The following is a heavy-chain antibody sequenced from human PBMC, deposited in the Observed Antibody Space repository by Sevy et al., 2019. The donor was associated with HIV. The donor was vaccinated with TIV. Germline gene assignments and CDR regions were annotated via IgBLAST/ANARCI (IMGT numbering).Heavy chain of an antibody. Sequence: GGSLRLSCAASGFTFSSYAMSWVRQAPGKGLEWVSSISGSGSFTYYADSVKGHFTISRDNSKNTLYLQTTSLRAEDTAVYYCAKEGQGEYYDSSGSFDYWGQGTLVTVSS. CDR1: GFTFSSYA. J-gene: IGHJ4*02. CDR2: ISGSGSFT. V-gene: IGHV3-23*01. CDR3: AKEGQGEYYDSSGSFDY. D-gene: IGHD3-22*01.